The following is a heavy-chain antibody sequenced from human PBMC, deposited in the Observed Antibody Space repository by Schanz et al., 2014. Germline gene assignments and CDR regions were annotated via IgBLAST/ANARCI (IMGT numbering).Heavy chain of an antibody. V-gene: IGHV3-7*01. CDR3: ATENWWTVEK. D-gene: IGHD2-15*01. CDR1: GFNFGDYY. CDR2: INPDGSGK. J-gene: IGHJ4*02. Sequence: DVQLVESGGGLVQSGGSLRLSCAASGFNFGDYYMTWVRQAPGKGLESVAKINPDGSGKYYVVSVKGRFTISRDSARNSLYLQMSSLRAEDTAVYYCATENWWTVEKWGQGTLVTVSS.